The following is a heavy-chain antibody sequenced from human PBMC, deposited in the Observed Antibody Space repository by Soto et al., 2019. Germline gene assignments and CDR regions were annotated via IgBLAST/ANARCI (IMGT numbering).Heavy chain of an antibody. J-gene: IGHJ5*02. Sequence: QEQLVESGGGVVQPGRSLRLSCAASGFAFSNQGMHWVRRAPGKGLEWVALISHDGQNIYYADSVKGRFAVYRDNSKNTLFLQLSSLRLNDTAVYYCANVESRQPEAFYSWGLGTLVTASS. D-gene: IGHD3-3*01. V-gene: IGHV3-30*18. CDR2: ISHDGQNI. CDR1: GFAFSNQG. CDR3: ANVESRQPEAFYS.